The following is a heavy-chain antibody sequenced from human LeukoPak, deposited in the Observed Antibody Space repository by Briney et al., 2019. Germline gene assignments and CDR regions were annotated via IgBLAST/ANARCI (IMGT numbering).Heavy chain of an antibody. CDR1: GGSISSSSYY. CDR2: IYYSGST. D-gene: IGHD6-6*01. J-gene: IGHJ6*03. Sequence: SETLSLTCTVSGGSISSSSYYWGWIRQPPGKGLEWIGSIYYSGSTNYNPSLKSRVTISVDTSKNQFSLKLSSVTAADTAVYYCARALYAYSSSTYYYMDVWGKGTTVTVSS. CDR3: ARALYAYSSSTYYYMDV. V-gene: IGHV4-39*07.